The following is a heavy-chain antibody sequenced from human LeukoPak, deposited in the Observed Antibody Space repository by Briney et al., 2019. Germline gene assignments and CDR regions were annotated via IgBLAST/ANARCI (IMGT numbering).Heavy chain of an antibody. CDR1: GGSISNSSYY. V-gene: IGHV4-39*01. Sequence: SETLSLTCIVSGGSISNSSYYWGWIRQPPGKGPGWIGSIYYSGSAYYNPSLKSRVTISVDTSKNQFSLKLTSVTAADTAVYYCARHWVVTPNYWGQGTLVTVSS. CDR3: ARHWVVTPNY. CDR2: IYYSGSA. J-gene: IGHJ4*02. D-gene: IGHD4-23*01.